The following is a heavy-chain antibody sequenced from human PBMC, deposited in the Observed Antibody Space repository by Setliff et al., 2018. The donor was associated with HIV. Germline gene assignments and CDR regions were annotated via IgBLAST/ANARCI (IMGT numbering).Heavy chain of an antibody. CDR3: ASGNHNAYEI. V-gene: IGHV4-4*02. Sequence: PSETLSLTCAVSGGSISSSNWWSWVRQPPGKGLEWIGEIYHSGSANYNPSLKSRVIISIDKSKNKFSLKLTSVTAADTAVYYCASGNHNAYEIWGQGTMVTVSS. J-gene: IGHJ3*02. CDR2: IYHSGSA. CDR1: GGSISSSNW.